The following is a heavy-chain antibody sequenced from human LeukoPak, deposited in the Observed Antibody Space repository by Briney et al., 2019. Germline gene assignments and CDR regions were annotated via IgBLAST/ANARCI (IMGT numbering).Heavy chain of an antibody. Sequence: ASVKVSCKASGGTFSRYLISWVRQAPGQGLEWMGIINPSGGSTSYAQKFQGRVTMTRDMSTSTVYMELSSLRSEDTAVYYCARTSGYEGPTFDYWGQGTLVTVSS. D-gene: IGHD5-12*01. J-gene: IGHJ4*02. V-gene: IGHV1-46*01. CDR3: ARTSGYEGPTFDY. CDR1: GGTFSRYL. CDR2: INPSGGST.